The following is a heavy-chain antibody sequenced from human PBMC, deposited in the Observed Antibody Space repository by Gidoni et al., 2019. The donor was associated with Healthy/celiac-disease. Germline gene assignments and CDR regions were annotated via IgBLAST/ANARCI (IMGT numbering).Heavy chain of an antibody. J-gene: IGHJ4*02. Sequence: EVQLLESGGGLVQPGGSLRLSCAASGFTFSSYAMSWVRQAPGKGLEWVSAISGSGGSTYYADSVKGRFTISRDNSKNTLYLQMNSLRAEDTAVYYCAKGGGPDYDSSGYSGFDYWGQGTLVTVSS. CDR3: AKGGGPDYDSSGYSGFDY. V-gene: IGHV3-23*01. D-gene: IGHD3-22*01. CDR2: ISGSGGST. CDR1: GFTFSSYA.